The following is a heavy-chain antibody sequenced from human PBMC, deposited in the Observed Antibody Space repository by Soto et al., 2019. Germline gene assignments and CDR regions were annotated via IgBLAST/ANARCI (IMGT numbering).Heavy chain of an antibody. D-gene: IGHD1-7*01. CDR1: GYNFIAQN. CDR3: ARERHLNSPSDAFDL. V-gene: IGHV1-2*02. Sequence: QVHLVQSGAXXXXXGASVKVSCMASGYNFIAQNIHWVRQAPGLGLEWMGKMNPNSGGSDYAQEFQGRVTVTRDTSISTVYMELTSLKSDDTAVYYCARERHLNSPSDAFDLWGQGTMVIVSS. CDR2: MNPNSGGS. J-gene: IGHJ3*01.